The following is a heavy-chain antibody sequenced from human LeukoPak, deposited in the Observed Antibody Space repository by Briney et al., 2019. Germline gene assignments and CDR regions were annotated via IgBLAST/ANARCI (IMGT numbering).Heavy chain of an antibody. J-gene: IGHJ2*01. V-gene: IGHV4-4*07. Sequence: SSGTLSLTCTVSGGSLSGYYWSWLRQPAGKGLEWVGHIYTRGSTRYNPSLKSRVTMSADTSKTQFSLNLSSVTAADTAVYFCARTHWSNFWYFDLWGRGTLVSVSS. CDR1: GGSLSGYY. CDR2: IYTRGST. D-gene: IGHD2-8*02. CDR3: ARTHWSNFWYFDL.